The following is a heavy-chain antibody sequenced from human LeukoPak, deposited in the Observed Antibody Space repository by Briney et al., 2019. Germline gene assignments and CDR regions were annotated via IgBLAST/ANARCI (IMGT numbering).Heavy chain of an antibody. Sequence: SETLSLTCTVSGGSISSSSYYWGWIRQPPGKWLEWIGSIYYSGSTSYNPSLKSRVTISVDTSNNQFSLQLSSVTAADTAVYYCARRIAVAGMEFDYWCQGTLVTVSS. CDR2: IYYSGST. CDR3: ARRIAVAGMEFDY. D-gene: IGHD6-19*01. V-gene: IGHV4-39*01. J-gene: IGHJ4*02. CDR1: GGSISSSSYY.